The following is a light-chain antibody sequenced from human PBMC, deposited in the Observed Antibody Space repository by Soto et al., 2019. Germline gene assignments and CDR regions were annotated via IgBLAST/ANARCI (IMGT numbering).Light chain of an antibody. CDR1: QSISDW. V-gene: IGKV1-5*03. CDR3: QQYNSYPCT. Sequence: IQMTQSPSSLSASVGDTVTITCRASQSISDWVAWYQQKPGKAPKLLIYKASTLGSGVPSRFSGSGSGTDFTLTISSLQPDDFATYYCQQYNSYPCTFGQGTRLEIK. CDR2: KAS. J-gene: IGKJ5*01.